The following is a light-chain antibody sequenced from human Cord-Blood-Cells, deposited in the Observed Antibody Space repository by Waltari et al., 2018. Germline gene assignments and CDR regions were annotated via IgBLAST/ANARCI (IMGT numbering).Light chain of an antibody. CDR2: DAS. J-gene: IGKJ5*01. CDR3: QQYGSSPSIT. CDR1: QSVSSSY. Sequence: EIVLTQSPATLSLSPGERATLSCGASQSVSSSYLAWYQQKPGLAPRLLNHDASSRATDIPDRFSGSGSGTDFTLTISRLEPEDFAVYYCQQYGSSPSITFGQGTRLEIK. V-gene: IGKV3D-20*01.